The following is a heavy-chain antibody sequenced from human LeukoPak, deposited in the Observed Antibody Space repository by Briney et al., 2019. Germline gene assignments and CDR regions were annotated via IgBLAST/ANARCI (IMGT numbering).Heavy chain of an antibody. CDR1: GGSFSGNY. CDR3: ASPLGRYDFWSGYYY. CDR2: INHSGST. D-gene: IGHD3-3*01. V-gene: IGHV4-34*01. J-gene: IGHJ4*02. Sequence: SETLSLTCAVYGGSFSGNYWSWIRQPPGKGLEWIGEINHSGSTNYNPSLKSRVTISVDTSKNQFSPKLSSVTAADTAVYYCASPLGRYDFWSGYYYWGQGTLVTVSS.